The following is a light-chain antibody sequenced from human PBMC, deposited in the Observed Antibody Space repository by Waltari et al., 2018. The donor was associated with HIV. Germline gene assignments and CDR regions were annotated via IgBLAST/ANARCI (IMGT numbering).Light chain of an antibody. CDR1: SSNIGAGYD. J-gene: IGLJ2*01. CDR3: QSYDSSLSAHVV. Sequence: QSVLTQPPSVSGATGQRVTISCTGSSSNIGAGYDVNWSQQLPGTAPKLLIYGNSNRPSGVPDRFSGSKSGTSASLAITGLQAEDEADYYCQSYDSSLSAHVVFGGGTKLTVL. CDR2: GNS. V-gene: IGLV1-40*01.